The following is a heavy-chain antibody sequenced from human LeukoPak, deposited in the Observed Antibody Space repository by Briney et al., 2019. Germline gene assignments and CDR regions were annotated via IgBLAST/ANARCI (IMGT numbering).Heavy chain of an antibody. V-gene: IGHV3-33*01. J-gene: IGHJ4*02. CDR2: IWYDGSNK. D-gene: IGHD7-27*01. CDR1: GFTFSSYG. CDR3: AWETLGY. Sequence: PGTSLRLSCAASGFTFSSYGMQRVRQAPGKGLEWVALIWYDGSNKYYADSVKGRFTISRDNSKNTMYLQMNSLRAEDTAVYYCAWETLGYWGQGTLVTVSS.